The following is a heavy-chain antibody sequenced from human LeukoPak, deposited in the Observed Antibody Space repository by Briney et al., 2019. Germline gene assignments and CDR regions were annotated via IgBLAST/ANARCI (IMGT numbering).Heavy chain of an antibody. Sequence: GGSLRLSCAASGFTFDDYAMHWVRQAPGKGLEWVSGISWNSGSIGYADSVKGRFTISRDNAKNSLYLQMNSLRAEDTALYYCAKDRDHARNTNVISIAAAVDYCGQGTLVTVSS. CDR3: AKDRDHARNTNVISIAAAVDY. V-gene: IGHV3-9*01. CDR1: GFTFDDYA. J-gene: IGHJ4*02. D-gene: IGHD6-13*01. CDR2: ISWNSGSI.